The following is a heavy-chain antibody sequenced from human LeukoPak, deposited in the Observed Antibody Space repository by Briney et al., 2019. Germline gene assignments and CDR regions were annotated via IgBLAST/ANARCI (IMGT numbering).Heavy chain of an antibody. CDR2: INWDGGTT. CDR3: AKDSSFGFWDY. D-gene: IGHD3-3*01. Sequence: PGGSLRLSCAASGFSFDDYAMHWVRRRPGKGLEWVSFINWDGGTTDYADSVKGRFTISRDNSKNSLYLQMNSLRAEDTALYYCAKDSSFGFWDYWGQGTLVTVSS. V-gene: IGHV3-43D*03. CDR1: GFSFDDYA. J-gene: IGHJ4*02.